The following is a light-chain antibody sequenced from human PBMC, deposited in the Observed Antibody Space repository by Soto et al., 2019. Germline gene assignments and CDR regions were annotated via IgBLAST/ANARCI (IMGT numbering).Light chain of an antibody. CDR1: QSVSSSY. V-gene: IGKV3-20*01. Sequence: EIVLKQSPGTLSVSPGERATLSCRARQSVSSSYLSWYQQKPCQAPRVLIYGASSRATGIPDRFSGSGSGTDVTLTISRLEPEDFAVYYCQQYGSSPRTFGQGTRLEIK. CDR2: GAS. CDR3: QQYGSSPRT. J-gene: IGKJ5*01.